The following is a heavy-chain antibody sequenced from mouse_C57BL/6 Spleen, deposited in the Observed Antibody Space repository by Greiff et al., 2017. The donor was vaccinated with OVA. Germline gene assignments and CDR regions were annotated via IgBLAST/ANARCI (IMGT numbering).Heavy chain of an antibody. D-gene: IGHD1-1*01. V-gene: IGHV5-17*01. CDR1: GFTFSDYG. CDR2: ISSGSSTI. J-gene: IGHJ1*03. CDR3: ARPGGSSYPHWYFDV. Sequence: EVKLMESGGGLVKPGGSLKLSCAASGFTFSDYGMHWVRQAPEKGLEWVAYISSGSSTIYYADTVKGRFTISRDNAKNTLFLQMTSLRSEDTAMYYCARPGGSSYPHWYFDVWGTGTTVTVSS.